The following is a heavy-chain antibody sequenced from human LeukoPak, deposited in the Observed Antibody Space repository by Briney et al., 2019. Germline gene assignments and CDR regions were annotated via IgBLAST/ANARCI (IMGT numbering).Heavy chain of an antibody. D-gene: IGHD4-17*01. CDR2: ISGSGSYR. V-gene: IGHV3-21*01. Sequence: GGSLRLSCAASGFTFSSNSMSWVRQAPGKGLEWVSYISGSGSYRNYADSVEGRFTIFRDNAKNSLYLHMHSLRAEDTAVYFCARDLARAVGGSPPATTSYYGMDVWGQGTTVTVSS. CDR1: GFTFSSNS. J-gene: IGHJ6*02. CDR3: ARDLARAVGGSPPATTSYYGMDV.